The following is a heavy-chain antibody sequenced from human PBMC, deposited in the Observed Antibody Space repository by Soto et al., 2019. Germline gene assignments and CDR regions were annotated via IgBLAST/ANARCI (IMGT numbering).Heavy chain of an antibody. CDR2: ISDNSDYI. D-gene: IGHD2-8*02. CDR1: GFTFNSYT. CDR3: ARDHYSWDNTGDSLDL. Sequence: EVQLVESGGGLVKPGGSLRLSCAASGFTFNSYTMNWVRQAPGKGLELISSISDNSDYIFYADSVKGRFTISRDNAKRSLYLEMSSLRDDDTAVYYCARDHYSWDNTGDSLDLWGQGTLVSVSS. J-gene: IGHJ5*02. V-gene: IGHV3-21*01.